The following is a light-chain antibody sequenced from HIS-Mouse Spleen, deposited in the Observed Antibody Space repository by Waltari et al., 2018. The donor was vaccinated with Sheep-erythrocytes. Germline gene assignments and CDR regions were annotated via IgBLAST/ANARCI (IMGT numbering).Light chain of an antibody. V-gene: IGKV2-28*01. CDR3: MQALQTPRT. Sequence: DIVMTQSPLSLPVTPGEPASISCRSSQSLLHSNGYNYLDWYLQKPGQSPRLLIYLGSNRASGVTDRFSGSGSGTDFTLKISRVEAEDVGVYYCMQALQTPRTFGQGTKVEIK. J-gene: IGKJ1*01. CDR1: QSLLHSNGYNY. CDR2: LGS.